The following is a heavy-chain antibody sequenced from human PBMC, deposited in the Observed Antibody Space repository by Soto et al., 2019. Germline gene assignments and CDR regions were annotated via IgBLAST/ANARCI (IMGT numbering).Heavy chain of an antibody. CDR3: ATGAKIHYYDSSGYPDAFDI. CDR1: GYTLTELS. V-gene: IGHV1-24*01. J-gene: IGHJ3*02. CDR2: FDPEDGET. Sequence: GASVKVSCKVSGYTLTELSMHWVRQAPGKGLEWMGGFDPEDGETIYAQKFQSRVTMTEDTSTDTAYMEMSSLRSEDTAVYYCATGAKIHYYDSSGYPDAFDIWGQGTMVTVSS. D-gene: IGHD3-22*01.